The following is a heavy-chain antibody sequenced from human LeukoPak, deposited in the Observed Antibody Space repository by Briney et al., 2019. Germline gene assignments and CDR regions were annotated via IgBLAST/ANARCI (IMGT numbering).Heavy chain of an antibody. J-gene: IGHJ5*02. V-gene: IGHV1-8*01. D-gene: IGHD3-22*01. CDR3: ARVAVPAYDSSGYYPNWFDP. CDR1: GYTFTSYD. CDR2: MNPNRGNT. Sequence: GASVKVSCKASGYTFTSYDINWVRQATGQGLEWMGWMNPNRGNTGYAQKFQGRVTMTRNTSISTAYMELSSLRSEDTAVYYCARVAVPAYDSSGYYPNWFDPWGQGTLVTVSS.